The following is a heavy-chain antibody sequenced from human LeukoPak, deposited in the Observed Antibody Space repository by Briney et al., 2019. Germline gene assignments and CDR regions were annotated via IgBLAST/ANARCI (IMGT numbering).Heavy chain of an antibody. CDR3: ARGYCYDSSGPNIPFDY. D-gene: IGHD3-22*01. Sequence: PGGSLRLSCAASGFTFTSYGMHWVRQAPGKGLEWVAVISYDGSNKYYADSVKGRFTISRDNAKNTLYLQINSLRAEDTAVYYCARGYCYDSSGPNIPFDYWGQGTLVTVSS. J-gene: IGHJ4*02. CDR1: GFTFTSYG. V-gene: IGHV3-30*03. CDR2: ISYDGSNK.